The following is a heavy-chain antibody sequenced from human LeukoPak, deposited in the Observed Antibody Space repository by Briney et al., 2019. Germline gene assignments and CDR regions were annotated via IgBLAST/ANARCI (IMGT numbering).Heavy chain of an antibody. D-gene: IGHD3-10*01. CDR1: GGSISSGSYY. V-gene: IGHV4-61*02. Sequence: PSETLSLTCTVSGGSISSGSYYWSWIRQPAGKGLEWIGRIYTSGSTNYNPSLKSRVTISVDTSKNQFSLKLSSVTAADTAVYYCARRGMVRGVIRHTYYYYGMDVWGQGTTVTVSS. J-gene: IGHJ6*02. CDR3: ARRGMVRGVIRHTYYYYGMDV. CDR2: IYTSGST.